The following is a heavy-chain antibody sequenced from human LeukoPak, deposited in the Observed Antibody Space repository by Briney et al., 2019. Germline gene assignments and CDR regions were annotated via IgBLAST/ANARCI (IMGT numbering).Heavy chain of an antibody. CDR2: IIPIFGTA. D-gene: IGHD6-6*01. V-gene: IGHV1-69*13. Sequence: GASVKVSCKASGYTFTGYYMHWVRQAPGQGLEWMGGIIPIFGTANYAQKFQGRVTITADESTSTAYMELSSLRSEDTAVYYCARAGYSSSSNYWGQGTLVTVSS. CDR1: GYTFTGYY. CDR3: ARAGYSSSSNY. J-gene: IGHJ4*02.